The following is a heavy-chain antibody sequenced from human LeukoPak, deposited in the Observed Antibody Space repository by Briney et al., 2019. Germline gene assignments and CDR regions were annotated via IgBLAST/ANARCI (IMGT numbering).Heavy chain of an antibody. V-gene: IGHV4-39*01. D-gene: IGHD3-22*01. CDR3: ARGPRYYYDSSGYYYY. CDR1: GDSISSSRYY. Sequence: SETLSLTCTVSGDSISSSRYYWGWIRQPPGKGLEWIGSIYYSGSTYYNPSLKSRVTISLDTSKNQFSLRLNSVTAADTAVYYCARGPRYYYDSSGYYYYWGQGTLVTVSS. CDR2: IYYSGST. J-gene: IGHJ4*02.